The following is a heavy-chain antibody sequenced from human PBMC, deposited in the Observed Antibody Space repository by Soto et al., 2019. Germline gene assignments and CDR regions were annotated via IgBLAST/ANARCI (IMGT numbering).Heavy chain of an antibody. CDR3: ARSLKAVACSDGGDY. CDR1: GGTFSSYT. V-gene: IGHV1-69*02. J-gene: IGHJ4*02. D-gene: IGHD6-19*01. CDR2: IIPILGIA. Sequence: QVQLVQSGAEVKKPGSSVKVSCKASGGTFSSYTISWVRQAPGQGLEWMGRIIPILGIANYAQKFQGRVTITADKSTSTAYMELSSLRSEDTAVYYCARSLKAVACSDGGDYWGQGTLVTVSS.